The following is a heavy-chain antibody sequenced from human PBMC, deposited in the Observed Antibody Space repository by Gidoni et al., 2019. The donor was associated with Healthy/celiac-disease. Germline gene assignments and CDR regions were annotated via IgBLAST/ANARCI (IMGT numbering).Heavy chain of an antibody. CDR3: ATTVRRLPPAFDI. D-gene: IGHD5-12*01. CDR2: FDPEDGET. Sequence: QVQLVQSGAEVKKPGASVKVSCKVSGSTRTELAMHWGRQAPGKGLEWMGGFDPEDGETIYAQKFQGRVTMNEETSTDTAYMGLSSLRSEDTAVYYCATTVRRLPPAFDIWGQGTMVTVSS. CDR1: GSTRTELA. J-gene: IGHJ3*02. V-gene: IGHV1-24*01.